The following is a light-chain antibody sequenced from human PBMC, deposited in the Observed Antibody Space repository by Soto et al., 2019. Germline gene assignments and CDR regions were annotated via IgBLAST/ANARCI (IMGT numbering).Light chain of an antibody. CDR2: GAS. V-gene: IGKV1-12*01. Sequence: IQMTQSPSSVSASVGDSVTITCRASQLISSWLAWYQVKPGKAPKLLIYGASNRESGVPSRFSGSESGTLFTLTINSLQPEDFATYYCQQASSFPLIFGGGTTVEI. CDR3: QQASSFPLI. CDR1: QLISSW. J-gene: IGKJ4*01.